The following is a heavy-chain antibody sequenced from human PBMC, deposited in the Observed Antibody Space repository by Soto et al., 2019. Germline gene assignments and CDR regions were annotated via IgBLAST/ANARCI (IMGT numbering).Heavy chain of an antibody. V-gene: IGHV1-8*01. D-gene: IGHD3-16*01. CDR1: GYTFSSHD. CDR2: MNPNSGNT. Sequence: QVQRVQSGAEVKKPGASVKVSCKASGYTFSSHDINWVRQATGQGLEWMGWMNPNSGNTGYAQKFQGRVTMTRNTSISTAYMEMSSLRSEDMAVYYCASYVRSYYNGMDVWGQGNTVTVSS. J-gene: IGHJ6*02. CDR3: ASYVRSYYNGMDV.